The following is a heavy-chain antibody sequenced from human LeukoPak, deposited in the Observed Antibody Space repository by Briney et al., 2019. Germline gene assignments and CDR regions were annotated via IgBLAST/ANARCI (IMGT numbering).Heavy chain of an antibody. Sequence: GGSLRLSCAASGFTFSNYAMSWVRQAPGKGLEWVSGISAGGESTYSADSVKGRFTVSRDNSKNTLYVQMNSLRVEDTALYYCAKEDSYCSRSSCYSFDSWGQGTLVTVSS. D-gene: IGHD2-2*02. V-gene: IGHV3-23*01. CDR1: GFTFSNYA. CDR3: AKEDSYCSRSSCYSFDS. J-gene: IGHJ4*02. CDR2: ISAGGEST.